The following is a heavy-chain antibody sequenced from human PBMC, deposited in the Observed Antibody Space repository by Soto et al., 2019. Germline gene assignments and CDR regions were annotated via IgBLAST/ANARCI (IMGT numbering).Heavy chain of an antibody. J-gene: IGHJ6*02. D-gene: IGHD3-3*01. Sequence: PGGSLRLSCAASGFTFSDYYMTWIPPAPGKGLEWLSYISSGGGLIYYADSVKGRFTISRDNAKNSLYLQMNSLRADDTAVYYCARDRYDFWSGSEHYGMDVWGQGTTVTVSS. CDR1: GFTFSDYY. CDR3: ARDRYDFWSGSEHYGMDV. CDR2: ISSGGGLI. V-gene: IGHV3-11*01.